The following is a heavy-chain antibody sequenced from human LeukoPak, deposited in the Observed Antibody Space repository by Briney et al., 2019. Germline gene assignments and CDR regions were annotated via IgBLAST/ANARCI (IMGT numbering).Heavy chain of an antibody. CDR2: ISSSSSYI. D-gene: IGHD3-3*01. CDR3: AKVGEYYDFWSGYYPSDY. J-gene: IGHJ4*02. Sequence: GGSLRLSCAASGFTFSSYSMNWVRQAPGKGLEWVSSISSSSSYIYYADSVKGRFTISRDNAKNSLYLQMNSLRAEDTAVYYCAKVGEYYDFWSGYYPSDYWGQGTLVTVSS. CDR1: GFTFSSYS. V-gene: IGHV3-21*04.